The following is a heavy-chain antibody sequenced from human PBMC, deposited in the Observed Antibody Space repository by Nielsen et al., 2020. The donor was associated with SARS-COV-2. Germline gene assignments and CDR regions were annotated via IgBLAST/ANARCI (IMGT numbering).Heavy chain of an antibody. J-gene: IGHJ5*02. CDR1: GGSFSGYY. Sequence: SETLSLTCAVYGGSFSGYYWSWIRQPPGKGLEWIGEINHSGSTNYNPSLKSRVTISVDTSKNQFSLKLSSVTAADTAVYYCARAPRPPRPHRVVVPAARWNWFDPWGQGTLVTVSS. D-gene: IGHD2-2*01. V-gene: IGHV4-34*01. CDR3: ARAPRPPRPHRVVVPAARWNWFDP. CDR2: INHSGST.